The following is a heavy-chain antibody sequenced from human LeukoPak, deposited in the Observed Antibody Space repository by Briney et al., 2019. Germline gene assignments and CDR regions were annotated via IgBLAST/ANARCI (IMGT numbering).Heavy chain of an antibody. J-gene: IGHJ4*02. CDR2: IKHDGSET. CDR1: GFTFSSIW. Sequence: GGSLRLSCATSGFTFSSIWMSWVRQAPGKGLEWVANIKHDGSETNYVDSVKGRFTISRDNAKNTLYLQMNSLRAEDTAVYYCARQFDYWGQGTLVTVSS. CDR3: ARQFDY. V-gene: IGHV3-7*02.